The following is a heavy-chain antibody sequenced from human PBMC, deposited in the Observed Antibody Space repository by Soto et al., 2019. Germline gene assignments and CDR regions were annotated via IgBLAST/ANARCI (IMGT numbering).Heavy chain of an antibody. Sequence: GGSLRLSCAASGVTFTSYAMSWVRQAPGKGLEWVSAISGGGAYTWYADSVKGRFTISRDNSKNTLYLQMNSLRADDTAVYYCAKGSASSRPYYFDYWDQGTQVTVSS. CDR3: AKGSASSRPYYFDY. V-gene: IGHV3-23*01. CDR1: GVTFTSYA. CDR2: ISGGGAYT. J-gene: IGHJ4*02. D-gene: IGHD6-6*01.